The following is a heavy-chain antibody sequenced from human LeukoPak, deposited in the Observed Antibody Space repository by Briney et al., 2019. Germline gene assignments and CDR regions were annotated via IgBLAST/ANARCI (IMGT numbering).Heavy chain of an antibody. CDR2: ISAYNGNT. J-gene: IGHJ5*02. V-gene: IGHV1-18*01. CDR1: GYTFTSYG. CDR3: AREWGITMVRGVSSWFDP. Sequence: GASVKVSCKASGYTFTSYGISWVRQAPGQGLEWMGWISAYNGNTNYAQKLQGRVTMTTDTSTSTAYMELRSLRSDDTAVYYCAREWGITMVRGVSSWFDPWGQGTLVTVSS. D-gene: IGHD3-10*01.